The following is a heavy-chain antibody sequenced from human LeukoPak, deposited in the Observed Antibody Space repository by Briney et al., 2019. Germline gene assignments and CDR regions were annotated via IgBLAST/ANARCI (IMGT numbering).Heavy chain of an antibody. D-gene: IGHD3-10*01. V-gene: IGHV4-38-2*01. J-gene: IGHJ4*02. Sequence: SETLSLTCAVSGYPISSGYYWGWIRPPPGKGLEWIGIIYHSGSTYYNPSLKSRVTISVDTSKNQFSLKLSSVTAADTAVYYCARTGLYGSGSSDYWGQGTLVTVSS. CDR3: ARTGLYGSGSSDY. CDR2: IYHSGST. CDR1: GYPISSGYY.